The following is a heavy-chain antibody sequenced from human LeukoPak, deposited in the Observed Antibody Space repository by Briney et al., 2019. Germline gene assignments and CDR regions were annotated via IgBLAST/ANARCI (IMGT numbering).Heavy chain of an antibody. CDR1: GFTFSSYG. D-gene: IGHD5-24*01. CDR2: ISGSGGST. Sequence: GGSLRLSCAASGFTFSSYGMSWVRQAPGKGLEWVSAISGSGGSTYYADSVKGRFTISRDNSKNTLYLQMNSLRAEDTAVYYCAKDGVRWLQLLAEYFLHWGQGTLVTVSS. J-gene: IGHJ1*01. V-gene: IGHV3-23*01. CDR3: AKDGVRWLQLLAEYFLH.